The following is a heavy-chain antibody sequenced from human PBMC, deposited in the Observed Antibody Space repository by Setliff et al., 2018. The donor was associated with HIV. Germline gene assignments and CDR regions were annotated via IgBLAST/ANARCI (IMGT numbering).Heavy chain of an antibody. CDR1: GYTFIDNY. CDR3: ARDWKHVFDI. V-gene: IGHV1-2*02. CDR2: INAYTGDT. J-gene: IGHJ3*02. D-gene: IGHD1-1*01. Sequence: ASVKVSCKTSGYTFIDNYIHWVRQAPGQGLEWMAWINAYTGDTNYAQKFQGSVTVTRDTSISTAYMELSRLRSDDMAVYYCARDWKHVFDIWGQGTMVT.